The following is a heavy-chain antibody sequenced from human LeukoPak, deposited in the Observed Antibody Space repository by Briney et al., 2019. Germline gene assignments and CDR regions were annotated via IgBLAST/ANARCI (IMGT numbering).Heavy chain of an antibody. CDR1: GFTFDDYS. CDR2: ITWDGGRA. V-gene: IGHV3-43D*03. CDR3: AKDGKNYFDY. Sequence: AGGSLRLSCAASGFTFDDYSMHWVGQAPGKGLEWVSLITWDGGRAYYEDSVKGRFTISRDNSKNSLYLQMISLRTEDTALYYCAKDGKNYFDYWGQGTLVTVSS. J-gene: IGHJ4*02.